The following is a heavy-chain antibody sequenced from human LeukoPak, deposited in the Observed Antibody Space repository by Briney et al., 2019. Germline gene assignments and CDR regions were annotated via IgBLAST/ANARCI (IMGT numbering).Heavy chain of an antibody. CDR3: ARSLYCSSTSCSYGMDV. V-gene: IGHV3-48*01. CDR2: ISSSSSTI. CDR1: GFTFSSCS. Sequence: GGSLRLSCAASGFTFSSCSMNWVRQAPGKGLEWVSYISSSSSTIYYADSVKGRFTISRDNAKNSLYLHMNSLRVEDTAAYYCARSLYCSSTSCSYGMDVWGQGTTVTVSS. D-gene: IGHD2-2*01. J-gene: IGHJ6*02.